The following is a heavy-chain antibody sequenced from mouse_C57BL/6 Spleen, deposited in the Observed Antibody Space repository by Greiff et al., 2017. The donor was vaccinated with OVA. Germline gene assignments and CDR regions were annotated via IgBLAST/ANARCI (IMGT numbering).Heavy chain of an antibody. CDR3: ARRSSYWYFDV. CDR1: GYTFTSYW. V-gene: IGHV1-61*01. Sequence: QVQLQQPGAELVRPGSSVKLSCTASGYTFTSYWMDWVKQRPGQGLEWIGNIYPSDSETHYNQKFKDKATLTVDKSSSTDYMQLSSLTSEDSAVYYCARRSSYWYFDVWGTATTVTVSS. D-gene: IGHD1-1*01. J-gene: IGHJ1*03. CDR2: IYPSDSET.